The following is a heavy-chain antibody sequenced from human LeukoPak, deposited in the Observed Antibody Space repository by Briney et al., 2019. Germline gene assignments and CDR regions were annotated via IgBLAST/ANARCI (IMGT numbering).Heavy chain of an antibody. CDR2: ISGIDT. CDR1: GFTFGTYA. CDR3: TKDAPDSGGWFFFDS. Sequence: GGSLRLSCAASGFTFGTYAMNWVRQAPGRGLEWVSTISGIDTFYADSVKGRFTISRDNSKNTLYLQMISLRAEDTAVYYCTKDAPDSGGWFFFDSWGQGTLVTVSS. J-gene: IGHJ4*02. D-gene: IGHD6-19*01. V-gene: IGHV3-23*01.